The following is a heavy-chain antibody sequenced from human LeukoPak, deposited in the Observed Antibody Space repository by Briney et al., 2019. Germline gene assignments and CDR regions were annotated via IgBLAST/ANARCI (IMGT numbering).Heavy chain of an antibody. Sequence: SVTVSCKASGGTFSSYAISWVRQAPGQGLEWMGGIIPIFGTANYAQKFQGRVTITTDESTSTAYMELSSLRSGDTAVYYCASGNNNWFDPWGQGTLVTVSS. CDR3: ASGNNNWFDP. D-gene: IGHD2/OR15-2a*01. CDR1: GGTFSSYA. J-gene: IGHJ5*02. CDR2: IIPIFGTA. V-gene: IGHV1-69*05.